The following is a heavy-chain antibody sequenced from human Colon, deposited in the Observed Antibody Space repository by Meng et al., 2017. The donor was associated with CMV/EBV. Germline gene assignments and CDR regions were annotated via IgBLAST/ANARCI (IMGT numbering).Heavy chain of an antibody. V-gene: IGHV3-9*01. J-gene: IGHJ4*02. D-gene: IGHD3-10*01. CDR2: ISWNSGNI. Sequence: GGSLRLSCAASGFSFDDYAMHWVRQAPGKGLEWVSGISWNSGNIDYADSVKGRFTISRDNAENSLYLQMNSLRAEDTALYYCAKGSYGSGSVFWEWGQGMLVTVSS. CDR3: AKGSYGSGSVFWE. CDR1: GFSFDDYA.